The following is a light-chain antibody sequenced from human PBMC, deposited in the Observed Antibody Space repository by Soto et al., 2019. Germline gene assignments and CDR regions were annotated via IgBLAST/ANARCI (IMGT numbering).Light chain of an antibody. J-gene: IGKJ5*01. V-gene: IGKV3-20*01. CDR2: GTS. CDR3: KQYGSSIT. Sequence: EIVLTQSPGTLSLSPGERATLSCRASQSVPRSYLAWYQQKHGQAPRLLIYGTSSRATGIPDRFSGRGSGTDFTLPISRLGPEDFAVFYCKQYGSSITFGQGTRLEI. CDR1: QSVPRSY.